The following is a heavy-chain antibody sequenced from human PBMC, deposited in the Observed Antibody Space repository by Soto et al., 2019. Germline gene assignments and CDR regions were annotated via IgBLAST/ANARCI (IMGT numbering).Heavy chain of an antibody. D-gene: IGHD3-3*01. V-gene: IGHV4-39*07. J-gene: IGHJ4*02. CDR3: AWSPPFGR. CDR1: GGSSGSEY. CDR2: IYYSGST. Sequence: SETLCLTWTGSGGSSGSEYLSWVGVPPGKGLEWIGSIYYSGSTYYNPSLKSRVTISVDTSKNQFSLKLSSVTAAYTAVYYCAWSPPFGRWGQPTLVSVSS.